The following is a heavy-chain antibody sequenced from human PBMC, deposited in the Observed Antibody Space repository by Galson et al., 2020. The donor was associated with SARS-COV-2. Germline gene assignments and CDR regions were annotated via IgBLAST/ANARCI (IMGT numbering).Heavy chain of an antibody. V-gene: IGHV3-48*04. CDR1: GLNIKRHT. J-gene: IGHJ4*01. D-gene: IGHD3-9*01. Sequence: KISGGGAGLNIKRHTIMWVRQAPGKGLEWISYITSSRRTTYYADPVKGLFTVSRDNAENSVYLQMYNLRVEDTAVYYCAREYDKVGNLDYWGHGTLVSVSS. CDR3: AREYDKVGNLDY. CDR2: ITSSRRTT.